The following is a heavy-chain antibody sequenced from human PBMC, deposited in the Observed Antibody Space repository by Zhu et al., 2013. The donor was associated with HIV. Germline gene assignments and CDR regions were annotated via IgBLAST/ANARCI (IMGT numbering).Heavy chain of an antibody. J-gene: IGHJ4*02. Sequence: QVQLVQSGAEVKKPGASVKVSCKASGYTFTSYDINWVRQAPGQGLEWMGWMNPNSETSGLAQKFQGRVTMTRDTSTSTAYMELRNLRSDDTAVYFCARGLGSLTGDNYWGQGTLVTVSS. CDR1: GYTFTSYD. V-gene: IGHV1-8*01. D-gene: IGHD7-27*01. CDR2: MNPNSETS. CDR3: ARGLGSLTGDNY.